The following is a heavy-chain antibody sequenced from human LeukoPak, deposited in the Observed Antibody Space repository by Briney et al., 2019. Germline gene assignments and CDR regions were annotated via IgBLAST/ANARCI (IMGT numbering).Heavy chain of an antibody. V-gene: IGHV1-69*06. CDR3: ARSIAAAGAIFDY. CDR1: GYTFTSYG. J-gene: IGHJ4*02. CDR2: IIPIFGTA. D-gene: IGHD6-13*01. Sequence: GASVKVSCKASGYTFTSYGISWVRQAPGQGLEWMGGIIPIFGTANYAQKFQGRVTITADKSTSTAYMELSSLRSEDTAVYYCARSIAAAGAIFDYWGQGTLVTVSS.